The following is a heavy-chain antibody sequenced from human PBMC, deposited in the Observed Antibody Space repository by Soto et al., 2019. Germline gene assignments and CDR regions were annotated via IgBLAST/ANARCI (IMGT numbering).Heavy chain of an antibody. CDR1: GFTFSGYA. V-gene: IGHV3-23*01. CDR3: GRVRPIGRSALGHFDY. Sequence: GGSLRLSCAASGFTFSGYAMNWVRQAPGKGLEWVSTLSGSGGSTYYADSVKGRFTISRDNSKNTLYLQMNSLRAEDTAVYYCGRVRPIGRSALGHFDYWGQGTLVTVSS. CDR2: LSGSGGST. J-gene: IGHJ4*02. D-gene: IGHD1-1*01.